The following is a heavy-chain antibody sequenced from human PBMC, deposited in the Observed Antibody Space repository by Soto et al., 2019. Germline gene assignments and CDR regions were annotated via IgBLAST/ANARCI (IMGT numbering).Heavy chain of an antibody. CDR1: GFSFNVHG. D-gene: IGHD3-16*02. CDR2: IWNDGSKT. J-gene: IGHJ3*02. CDR3: ASAPSYVWGTFRYTGAFDM. Sequence: QVQLVESGGGVVQPGRSLRLSCAASGFSFNVHGMHWVRQAPGTGLEGVAVIWNDGSKTDYVDSVKGRFTVSRDNSKNPLFLQMSSLRDEDTAVYYCASAPSYVWGTFRYTGAFDMWGQGTMVTVSS. V-gene: IGHV3-33*03.